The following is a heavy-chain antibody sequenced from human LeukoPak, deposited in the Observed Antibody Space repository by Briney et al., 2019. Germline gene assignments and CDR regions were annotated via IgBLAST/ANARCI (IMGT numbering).Heavy chain of an antibody. CDR1: GFTFSSYA. Sequence: GGSLRLSCAASGFTFSSYAMSWVRQAPGKGLEWASAISGSGGSTYYADSVKGRFTISRDNSKNTLYLQMNSLRAEDTAVYYCAKRSRFLEWFDYYYYGMDVWGQGTTVTVSS. CDR3: AKRSRFLEWFDYYYYGMDV. D-gene: IGHD3-3*01. V-gene: IGHV3-23*01. J-gene: IGHJ6*02. CDR2: ISGSGGST.